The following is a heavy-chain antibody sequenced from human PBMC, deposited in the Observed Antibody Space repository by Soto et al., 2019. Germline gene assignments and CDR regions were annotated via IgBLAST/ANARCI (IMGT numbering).Heavy chain of an antibody. CDR3: AKDLLGPGRAYGMDV. D-gene: IGHD7-27*01. CDR1: GFTFSSYG. Sequence: QVQLVESGGGVDQPGRSLRLSCAASGFTFSSYGMHWVRQAPGKGLEWVAVISYDGSNKYYADSVKGRFTISRDNSKNTLYLQMNRLRAEDTAVYYCAKDLLGPGRAYGMDVWGQGTTVTVSS. CDR2: ISYDGSNK. J-gene: IGHJ6*02. V-gene: IGHV3-30*18.